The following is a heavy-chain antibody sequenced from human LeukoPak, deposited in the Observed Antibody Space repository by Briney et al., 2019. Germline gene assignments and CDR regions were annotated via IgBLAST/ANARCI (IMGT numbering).Heavy chain of an antibody. CDR3: ARGHDYGDYDY. Sequence: SETLSLTCTVSGGSVSSGSYYWSWIRQPPGKGLEWIGYIYYSGSTNYNPSPKSRVTISVDTSKNQFSLKLSSVTAADTAVYYCARGHDYGDYDYWGQGTLVTVSS. J-gene: IGHJ4*02. V-gene: IGHV4-61*01. CDR1: GGSVSSGSYY. D-gene: IGHD4-17*01. CDR2: IYYSGST.